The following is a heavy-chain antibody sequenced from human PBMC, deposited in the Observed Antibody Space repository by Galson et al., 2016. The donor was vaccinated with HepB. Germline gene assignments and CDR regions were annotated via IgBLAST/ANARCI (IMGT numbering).Heavy chain of an antibody. D-gene: IGHD3-22*01. CDR2: TSYDGNKK. CDR3: AKRTTYYDGSAYYDAFDV. V-gene: IGHV3-30*18. CDR1: GFTFSTYA. Sequence: SLRLSCAASGFTFSTYAMSWVRQAPGKGLEWLALTSYDGNKKWYAGSVRGRFAISRDNSRYTLSLQMDSLRPEDTAVYYCAKRTTYYDGSAYYDAFDVWGQGTMVTVSS. J-gene: IGHJ3*01.